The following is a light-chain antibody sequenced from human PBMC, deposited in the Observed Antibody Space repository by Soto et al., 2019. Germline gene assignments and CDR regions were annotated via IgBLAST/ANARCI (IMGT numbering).Light chain of an antibody. CDR3: QQRTKWRT. V-gene: IGKV3-11*01. Sequence: EIVLTQSRATLSLSPGERATLSFRASQSVSSYLAWYQQKPGQAPRLLIYDASNRATGIPARFSGSGSGTDFTLTISSLEPEDFAVYYCQQRTKWRTFGQGTKVDIK. CDR1: QSVSSY. CDR2: DAS. J-gene: IGKJ1*01.